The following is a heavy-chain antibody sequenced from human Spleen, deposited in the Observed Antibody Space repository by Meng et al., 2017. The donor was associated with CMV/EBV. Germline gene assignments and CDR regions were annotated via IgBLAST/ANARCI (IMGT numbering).Heavy chain of an antibody. CDR3: VRETAGYYNDYGLDV. CDR1: GGSIRSTTHY. CDR2: VYYSGVT. J-gene: IGHJ6*02. Sequence: SETLSLTCTVSGGSIRSTTHYWAWIRQPPGKGLEWIGNVYYSGVTFDNPSFRSRVTMSADTSKNQFSLSLSSVAAADTAVYYCVRETAGYYNDYGLDVWGQGTAVTVSS. V-gene: IGHV4-39*07. D-gene: IGHD5-18*01.